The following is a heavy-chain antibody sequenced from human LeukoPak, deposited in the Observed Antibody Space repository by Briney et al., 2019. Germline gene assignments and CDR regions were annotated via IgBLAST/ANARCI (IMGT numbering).Heavy chain of an antibody. CDR3: AKEGATAGKMRFHFDY. Sequence: GGSLRLSCAASGFTFSGYAMTWVRQAPRKGLEWVSGISGSGGNTYYADSVKGRFTISRDNSKNTLNLQMSSLRPEDTAVYYCAKEGATAGKMRFHFDYWGQGTLVTVSS. J-gene: IGHJ4*02. D-gene: IGHD6-13*01. CDR1: GFTFSGYA. CDR2: ISGSGGNT. V-gene: IGHV3-23*01.